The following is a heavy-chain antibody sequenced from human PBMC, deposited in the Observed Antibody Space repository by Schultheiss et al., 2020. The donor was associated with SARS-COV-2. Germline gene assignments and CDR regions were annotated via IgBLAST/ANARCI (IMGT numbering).Heavy chain of an antibody. CDR2: IYPGDSDT. CDR1: GYRFTSYW. V-gene: IGHV5-51*01. D-gene: IGHD2/OR15-2a*01. J-gene: IGHJ5*02. CDR3: ARQEGVLNWFDP. Sequence: GGSLRLSCKASGYRFTSYWIGWVRQMPGKGLEWMGIIYPGDSDTRYSPSFQGQVTISADKSITTAYLEWSSLKASDTAMYYCARQEGVLNWFDPWGQGTLVTVSS.